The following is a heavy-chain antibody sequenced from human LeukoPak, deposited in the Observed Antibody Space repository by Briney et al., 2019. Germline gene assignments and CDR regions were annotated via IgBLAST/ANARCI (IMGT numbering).Heavy chain of an antibody. V-gene: IGHV4-39*07. J-gene: IGHJ5*02. CDR1: GGSISSSSYY. CDR3: ARGGYCSGGSCYWVWFDP. CDR2: IYYSGST. Sequence: SETLSLTCTVSGGSISSSSYYWGWIRQPPGKGLEWIGSIYYSGSTYYNPSLKSRVTISEDTSKNHFSLKLSPVTAADTAVYYCARGGYCSGGSCYWVWFDPWGQGTLVTVSS. D-gene: IGHD2-15*01.